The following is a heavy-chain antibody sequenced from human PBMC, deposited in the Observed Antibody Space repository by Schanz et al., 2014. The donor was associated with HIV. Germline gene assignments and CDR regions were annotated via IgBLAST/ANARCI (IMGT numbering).Heavy chain of an antibody. D-gene: IGHD6-6*01. CDR1: EFPFSHNA. Sequence: EHLLESGGGLVQPGGSLRLSCRGSEFPFSHNAMTWVRQAPGKGLEWVSVISYDGRNKLYADSVKGRFTISRDNSKNTMYLKMNSLRADDTAVYYCAKGWRGYSISSLVDYWGQGSLVTVSS. V-gene: IGHV3-30*18. CDR2: ISYDGRNK. CDR3: AKGWRGYSISSLVDY. J-gene: IGHJ4*02.